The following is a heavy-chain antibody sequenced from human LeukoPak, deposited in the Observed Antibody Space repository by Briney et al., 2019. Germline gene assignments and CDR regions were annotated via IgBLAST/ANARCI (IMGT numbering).Heavy chain of an antibody. CDR1: GYTFTSYA. CDR3: ARDPIGSRWPYYFDY. J-gene: IGHJ4*02. D-gene: IGHD6-13*01. Sequence: ASVTVSCKASGYTFTSYAMNWVRQAPGQRLEWMGWINAGNGNTKYSQKFQARVTITRDTSASTAYMELSSLRSEDTAVYYCARDPIGSRWPYYFDYWGQGTLVTVSS. CDR2: INAGNGNT. V-gene: IGHV1-3*01.